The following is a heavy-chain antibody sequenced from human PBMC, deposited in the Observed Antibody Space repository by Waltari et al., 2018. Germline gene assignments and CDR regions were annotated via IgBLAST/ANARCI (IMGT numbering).Heavy chain of an antibody. CDR2: IYYSGST. CDR3: ARKIAMSRYNWFDP. V-gene: IGHV4-59*08. J-gene: IGHJ5*02. Sequence: QVQLQASGPGLAKPAATLSLPCTVSGGSISSYYWSWIRKPPGTGLEWIGYIYYSGSTNYNPSLKSRVTISVDTSKNQFSLKLSSVTAADTAVYYCARKIAMSRYNWFDPWGQGTLVTVSS. CDR1: GGSISSYY. D-gene: IGHD2-21*01.